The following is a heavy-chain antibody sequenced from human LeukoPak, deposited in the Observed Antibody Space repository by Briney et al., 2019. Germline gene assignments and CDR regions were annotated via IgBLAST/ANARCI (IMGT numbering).Heavy chain of an antibody. CDR2: LHADGIEK. CDR3: ARGGYSFDY. Sequence: GGSLRLSCAASGFSLSDYWMSWVRQAPGKGLEWVARLHADGIEKFYVDSVKGRFTISRDNAKNSVFLQMNSLRVEDMAVYYCARGGYSFDYLGQGALVTVSS. CDR1: GFSLSDYW. D-gene: IGHD5-12*01. J-gene: IGHJ4*02. V-gene: IGHV3-7*01.